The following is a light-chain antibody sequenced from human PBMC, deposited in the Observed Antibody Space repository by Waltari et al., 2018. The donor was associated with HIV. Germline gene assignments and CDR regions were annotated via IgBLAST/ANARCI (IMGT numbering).Light chain of an antibody. CDR3: QHYGSSPRT. V-gene: IGKV3-20*01. CDR1: QNLNMNY. J-gene: IGKJ1*01. CDR2: GAS. Sequence: EIVLTQSPGTLSLSPGEGATLSCRASQNLNMNYFAGYQQKPGQPPRLLIYGASTRATGIPDRFSGSASERNFTLAISRLEPDDFAVYFCQHYGSSPRTFGQGTKVEVK.